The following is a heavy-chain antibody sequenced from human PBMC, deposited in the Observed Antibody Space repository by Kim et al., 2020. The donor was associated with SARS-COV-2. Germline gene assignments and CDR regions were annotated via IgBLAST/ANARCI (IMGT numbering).Heavy chain of an antibody. J-gene: IGHJ1*01. V-gene: IGHV3-15*01. D-gene: IGHD2-2*01. CDR1: GFTFINAW. CDR2: IKGKSDGEAA. CDR3: TLGWGPVCSATSCYPEH. Sequence: GGSLRLSCAGSGFTFINAWLTWVRQVPGKGLEWVGRIKGKSDGEAADYAAAVKGRFTLSRDEWESTVFLQMNSLKSEDTGVYYCTLGWGPVCSATSCYPEHWGQGTQVTVSS.